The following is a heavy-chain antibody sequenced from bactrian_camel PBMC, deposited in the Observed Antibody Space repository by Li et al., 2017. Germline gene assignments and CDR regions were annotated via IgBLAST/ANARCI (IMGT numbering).Heavy chain of an antibody. CDR1: GYTNC. J-gene: IGHJ6*01. V-gene: IGHV3S60*01. CDR2: ISRLTGAT. CDR3: AAARTYEETWYVNGFGY. Sequence: HVQLVESGGGSVRTGGSLRLACEVSGYTNCMAWFRQAPGEEREGIAGISRLTGATYYRDTVKGRFTISQALANNTVYLQMNDLNPEDTAMYNCAAARTYEETWYVNGFGYWSQGTQVTVS. D-gene: IGHD2*01.